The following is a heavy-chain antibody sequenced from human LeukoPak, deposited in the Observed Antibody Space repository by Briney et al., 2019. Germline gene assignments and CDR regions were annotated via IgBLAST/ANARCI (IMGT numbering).Heavy chain of an antibody. CDR1: GYIFTNYW. V-gene: IGHV5-51*01. J-gene: IGHJ4*02. CDR3: TRGQWLADS. CDR2: SYPGDSDT. D-gene: IGHD6-19*01. Sequence: GEPLKISCKGSGYIFTNYWIGWGRQMPGKGLEWMGISYPGDSDTRYSPSFRGQVTISADKSISTAYLQWSTLKASDTAMYFCTRGQWLADSWGQGTLVTVSS.